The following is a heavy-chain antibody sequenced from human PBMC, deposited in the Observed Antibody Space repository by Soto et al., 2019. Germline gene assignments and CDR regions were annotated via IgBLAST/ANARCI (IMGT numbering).Heavy chain of an antibody. CDR3: ARESGYYDSSGYQEGGYYYYYYGMDV. CDR2: ISSSSSYI. Sequence: PGGSLRLSCAASGFTFSSYSMNWVRQAPGKGLEWVSSISSSSSYIYYADSVKGRFTISRDNAKNSLYLQMYSLRSEDTAVYYCARESGYYDSSGYQEGGYYYYYYGMDVWGQGTTVTVSS. J-gene: IGHJ6*02. CDR1: GFTFSSYS. V-gene: IGHV3-21*01. D-gene: IGHD3-22*01.